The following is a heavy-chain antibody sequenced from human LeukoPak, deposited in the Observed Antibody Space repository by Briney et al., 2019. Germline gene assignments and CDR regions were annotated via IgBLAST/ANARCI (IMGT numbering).Heavy chain of an antibody. CDR1: GGSFSGYY. D-gene: IGHD2-2*01. CDR2: INHSGST. J-gene: IGHJ4*02. Sequence: SETLSLTCAVYGGSFSGYYWSWIRQPPGKGLEWIGEINHSGSTNYNPSLKSRVTISVDTSKNQFSLKLSSVTAADTAVYYCARVQKIVVVPAAMTLFDYWGQGTLVTVS. V-gene: IGHV4-34*01. CDR3: ARVQKIVVVPAAMTLFDY.